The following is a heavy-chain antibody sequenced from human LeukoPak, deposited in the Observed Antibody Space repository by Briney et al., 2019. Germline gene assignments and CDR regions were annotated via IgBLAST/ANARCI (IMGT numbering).Heavy chain of an antibody. J-gene: IGHJ6*02. CDR1: GYSFTSSG. V-gene: IGHV1-18*01. CDR3: AREDRIAAAGMYYGMDV. D-gene: IGHD6-13*01. CDR2: IGGYKGDT. Sequence: ASVKVSCKASGYSFTSSGISWVRQAPGQGLEWMGWIGGYKGDTKFAQKFQGRVTMTRDTSTSTVYMELSSLRSEDTAVYYCAREDRIAAAGMYYGMDVWGQGTTVTVSS.